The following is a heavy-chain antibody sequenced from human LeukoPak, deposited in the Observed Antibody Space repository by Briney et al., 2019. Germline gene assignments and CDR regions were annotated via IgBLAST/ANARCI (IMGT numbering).Heavy chain of an antibody. CDR1: GFVFSSYW. CDR2: IKGDGGQA. V-gene: IGHV3-7*03. CDR3: VRARGLTGTAYYNHYGFDV. D-gene: IGHD1-7*01. Sequence: GGSLRLSCAASGFVFSSYWMNWVRQTPAEGLEWVANIKGDGGQAYYVDSVKGRFTVSRDNARNSLYLQMNSLRVEDTAVYFCVRARGLTGTAYYNHYGFDVWGQGTSVTVSS. J-gene: IGHJ6*02.